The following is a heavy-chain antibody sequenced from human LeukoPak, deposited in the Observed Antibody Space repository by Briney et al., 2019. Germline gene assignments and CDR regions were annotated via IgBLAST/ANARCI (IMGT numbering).Heavy chain of an antibody. D-gene: IGHD4-11*01. V-gene: IGHV4-61*02. CDR3: AREGPRGTVTFDAFDI. CDR1: GGSISSGSYY. CDR2: IYTSGST. Sequence: SETLSLTCTVSGGSISSGSYYWSWIRQPAGKGPEWIGRIYTSGSTNYNPSLKSRVTISVDTSKNQFSLKLSSVTAADTAVYYCAREGPRGTVTFDAFDIWGQGTMVTVSS. J-gene: IGHJ3*02.